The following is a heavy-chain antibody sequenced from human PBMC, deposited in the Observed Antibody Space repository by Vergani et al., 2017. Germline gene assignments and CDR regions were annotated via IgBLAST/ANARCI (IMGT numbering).Heavy chain of an antibody. CDR1: GFTFSSYA. CDR2: ISNSGSST. V-gene: IGHV3-23*01. Sequence: EVQLLESGGGLVQPGGSLRLSCAASGFTFSSYAMSWVRQAPGKGLEWVSDISNSGSSTYYADSVRGRFTISRDNSKNTVYLQMHSLRADDTAVYYCARPISGDCDAPRDSWGQGTLVTVSS. D-gene: IGHD2-21*02. CDR3: ARPISGDCDAPRDS. J-gene: IGHJ4*02.